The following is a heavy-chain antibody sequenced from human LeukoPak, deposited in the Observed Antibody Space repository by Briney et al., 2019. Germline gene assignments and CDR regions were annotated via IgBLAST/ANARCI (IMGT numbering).Heavy chain of an antibody. D-gene: IGHD6-25*01. Sequence: SETLSLTCTVSGGSISNYYWSWIRQPPGKGLEWIGYIYYTGDTNHNPSLKSRVTISIDTSKNQLSLTLHSVTAADMTVYYCAKTAAGYWYFDLWGRGTLVTVSS. CDR3: AKTAAGYWYFDL. J-gene: IGHJ2*01. CDR1: GGSISNYY. CDR2: IYYTGDT. V-gene: IGHV4-59*08.